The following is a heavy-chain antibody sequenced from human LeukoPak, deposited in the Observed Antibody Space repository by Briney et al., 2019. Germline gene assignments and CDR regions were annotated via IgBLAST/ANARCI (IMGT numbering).Heavy chain of an antibody. D-gene: IGHD6-13*01. CDR1: GGSISSYY. Sequence: TSETLSLTCTVSGGSISSYYWSWIRQPPGKGLEWIGYIYYSGGTNYNPSLKSRVTISVDTSKNQFSLKLSSVTAADTAVYYCARDSLLSIAAAGDAFDIWGQGTMVTVSS. J-gene: IGHJ3*02. CDR3: ARDSLLSIAAAGDAFDI. CDR2: IYYSGGT. V-gene: IGHV4-59*12.